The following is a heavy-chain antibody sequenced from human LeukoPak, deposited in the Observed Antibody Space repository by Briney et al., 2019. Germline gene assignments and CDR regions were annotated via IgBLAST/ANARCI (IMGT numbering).Heavy chain of an antibody. CDR3: ASHSSGRYSDFDY. J-gene: IGHJ4*02. CDR1: GFTFSSYE. Sequence: GGSLRLSCAASGFTFSSYEMNWVRQAPGKGLEWVSYISSSGSTIYYADSVKGRFTISRDNAKNSLYLQMNSLRAEDTAVYYCASHSSGRYSDFDYWGQGTLVTVSS. D-gene: IGHD6-19*01. CDR2: ISSSGSTI. V-gene: IGHV3-48*03.